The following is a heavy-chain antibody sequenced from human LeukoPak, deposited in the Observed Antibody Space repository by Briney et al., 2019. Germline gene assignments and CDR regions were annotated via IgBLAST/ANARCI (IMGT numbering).Heavy chain of an antibody. CDR2: SYISGST. J-gene: IGHJ4*02. CDR1: GASINSYY. CDR3: ARDQEFGF. Sequence: KPSETLSLTCTVSGASINSYYWNWIRQPAGKGLEWIGRSYISGSTDYNPSLKSRVTVSVDTSQNQFSLKLTSVTAADTAVHYLARDQEFGFWGQGTLVTGSS. D-gene: IGHD3-10*01. V-gene: IGHV4-4*07.